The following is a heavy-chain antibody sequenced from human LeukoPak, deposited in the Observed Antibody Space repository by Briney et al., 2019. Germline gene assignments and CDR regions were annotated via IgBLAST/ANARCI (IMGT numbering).Heavy chain of an antibody. CDR2: IKSKTGGGTT. Sequence: GGSLRLSCAASGFTFSNAWMSWVRQAPGKGLEWVGRIKSKTGGGTTDYAAPVKGRFTISRDDSKNTLYLQMNSLKTEDTAVYYCTTYRKSSGNYSPCDYWGQGTLVTVSS. D-gene: IGHD3-10*01. CDR1: GFTFSNAW. V-gene: IGHV3-15*01. J-gene: IGHJ4*02. CDR3: TTYRKSSGNYSPCDY.